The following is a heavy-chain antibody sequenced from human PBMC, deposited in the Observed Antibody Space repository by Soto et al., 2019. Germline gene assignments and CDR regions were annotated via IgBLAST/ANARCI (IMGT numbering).Heavy chain of an antibody. CDR2: IRSKTYGGTT. D-gene: IGHD5-18*01. CDR1: GFTFGDYP. Sequence: GGSLRLSCAASGFTFGDYPMSWVRQAPGKGLEWLGFIRSKTYGGTTEYAASVEGRFTISRDDSKSIAYLQMNSLKIEDTAVYSCTRLRGYSYGYSDYCGQGTLVTVSS. J-gene: IGHJ4*02. CDR3: TRLRGYSYGYSDY. V-gene: IGHV3-49*04.